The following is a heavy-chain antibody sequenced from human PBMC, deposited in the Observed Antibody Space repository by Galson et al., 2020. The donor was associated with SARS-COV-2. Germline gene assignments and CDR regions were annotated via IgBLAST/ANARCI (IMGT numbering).Heavy chain of an antibody. CDR1: GFTFSSYG. Sequence: TGGSLRLSCAASGFTFSSYGMHWVRQAPGKGLEWVAVISYDGSNKYYADSVKGRFTISRDNSKNTLYLQMNSLRAEDTAVYYCAKDGDCSRTRCPFDITIFGVAPQGGMDVWGQGTTVTGSS. CDR2: ISYDGSNK. J-gene: IGHJ6*02. D-gene: IGHD3-3*01. CDR3: AKDGDCSRTRCPFDITIFGVAPQGGMDV. V-gene: IGHV3-30*18.